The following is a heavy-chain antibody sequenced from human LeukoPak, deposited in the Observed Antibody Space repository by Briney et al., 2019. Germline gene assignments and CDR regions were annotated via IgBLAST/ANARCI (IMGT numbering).Heavy chain of an antibody. Sequence: GASVKVSCKASGYTFTSYYMHWVRQAPGQGLEWMGIINPSGGSTSHAQKFQGRVTMTRDTSTSTVYMELSSLRSEDTAVYYCARGAYLSIVGATPFGYWGQGTLVTVSS. CDR2: INPSGGST. CDR3: ARGAYLSIVGATPFGY. V-gene: IGHV1-46*01. J-gene: IGHJ4*02. CDR1: GYTFTSYY. D-gene: IGHD1-26*01.